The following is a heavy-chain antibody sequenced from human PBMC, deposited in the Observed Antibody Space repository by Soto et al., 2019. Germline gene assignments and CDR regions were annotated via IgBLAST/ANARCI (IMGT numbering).Heavy chain of an antibody. Sequence: XXSLRLCYAASGVTVSSNYVCWVLKAPGKGLEWVAVISYDGSNKYYADSVKGRFTISRDNSKNTLYLQMNSLRAEDTAVYYSTITFGGVIGPFDYWGQGTLVTVSS. J-gene: IGHJ4*02. V-gene: IGHV3-30-3*01. CDR2: ISYDGSNK. D-gene: IGHD3-16*02. CDR3: TITFGGVIGPFDY. CDR1: GVTVSSNY.